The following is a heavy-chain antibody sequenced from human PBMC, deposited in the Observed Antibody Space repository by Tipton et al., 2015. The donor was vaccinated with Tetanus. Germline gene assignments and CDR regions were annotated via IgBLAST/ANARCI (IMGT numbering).Heavy chain of an antibody. CDR3: ARDRGDFIYYGMDV. V-gene: IGHV1-2*02. Sequence: QLVQSGAEMKKPGASVKVSCKASGYTFTGYYIYWVRQAPGQGLEWMGWIDPNSGGTVYAQKFQGRVTMTRDTSISTAYMELSSRRSDDTAVYYCARDRGDFIYYGMDVGGPGTTVTVS. CDR2: IDPNSGGT. CDR1: GYTFTGYY. D-gene: IGHD2-21*01. J-gene: IGHJ6*02.